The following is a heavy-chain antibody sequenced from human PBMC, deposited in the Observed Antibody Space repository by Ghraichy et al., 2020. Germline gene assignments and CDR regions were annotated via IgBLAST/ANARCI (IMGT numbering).Heavy chain of an antibody. CDR2: IYYSGTT. V-gene: IGHV4-39*01. CDR3: ARHSHYYDSSGDYYYFDY. J-gene: IGHJ4*02. D-gene: IGHD3-22*01. Sequence: SETLSLTCTVSGGSISSSNYYWGWIRQSPGKGLEWIGSIYYSGTTYYNPSLQSRVTISVDMSKNQFSLNMNSVTAADTAVYYCARHSHYYDSSGDYYYFDYWGQGTLVTVSS. CDR1: GGSISSSNYY.